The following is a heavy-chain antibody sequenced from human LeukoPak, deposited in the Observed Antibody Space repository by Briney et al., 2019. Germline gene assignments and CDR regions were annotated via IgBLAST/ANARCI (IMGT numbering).Heavy chain of an antibody. Sequence: RGSLRLSCAASGFTFSSYSMNWVRQAPGKGREWVSTINSVGAINYADSVQCRVTISRDNSKNTLYLQMNSLRAEDRAVYYCAKGSGHTIFGVIIPFDYWGQGTLVPVSS. V-gene: IGHV3-23*01. CDR3: AKGSGHTIFGVIIPFDY. J-gene: IGHJ4*02. CDR2: INSVGAI. D-gene: IGHD3-3*01. CDR1: GFTFSSYS.